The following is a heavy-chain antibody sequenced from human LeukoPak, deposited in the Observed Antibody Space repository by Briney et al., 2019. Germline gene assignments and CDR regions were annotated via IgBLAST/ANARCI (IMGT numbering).Heavy chain of an antibody. CDR2: INPSGGST. J-gene: IGHJ5*02. Sequence: ASVKVSCKASGYTFTSYDINWVRQATGQGLEWMGIINPSGGSTSYAQKFQGRVTMTRDMSTSTVYMELSSLRSEDTAVYYCARDTYDILTGYYVLGLAGSNNWFDPWGQGTLVTVSS. CDR3: ARDTYDILTGYYVLGLAGSNNWFDP. D-gene: IGHD3-9*01. V-gene: IGHV1-46*01. CDR1: GYTFTSYD.